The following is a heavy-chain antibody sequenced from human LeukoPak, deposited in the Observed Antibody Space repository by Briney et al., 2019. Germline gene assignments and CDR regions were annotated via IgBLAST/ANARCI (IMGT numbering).Heavy chain of an antibody. J-gene: IGHJ4*02. CDR1: GFTFSSYW. CDR3: ARDPYYGSGVFDY. CDR2: INHDGSST. V-gene: IGHV3-74*01. Sequence: PGGPLRLSCAASGFTFSSYWMHWVRQAPGKGLVWVSRINHDGSSTNYADSVKGRFTISRDNAKNTLYLQMNSLRAEDTAVYYCARDPYYGSGVFDYWGQGTLVTVSS. D-gene: IGHD3-10*01.